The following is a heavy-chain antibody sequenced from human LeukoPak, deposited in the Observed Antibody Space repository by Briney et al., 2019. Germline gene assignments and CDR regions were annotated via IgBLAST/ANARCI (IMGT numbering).Heavy chain of an antibody. CDR1: GFTFSSYS. D-gene: IGHD2-2*01. J-gene: IGHJ5*02. Sequence: GGSLRLSCAASGFTFSSYSMNWVRQAPGKGLEWVSSISSSSSYIYYADSVKGRFTISRDNAKNSLYLQMNSLRAEDTAVYYCARAQVPAASYNWFDPWGQGTLVTVSS. V-gene: IGHV3-21*01. CDR2: ISSSSSYI. CDR3: ARAQVPAASYNWFDP.